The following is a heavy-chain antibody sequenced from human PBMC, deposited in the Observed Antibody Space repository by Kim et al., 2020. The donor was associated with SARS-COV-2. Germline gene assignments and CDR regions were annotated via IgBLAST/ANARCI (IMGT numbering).Heavy chain of an antibody. Sequence: VAIYAQKFQGRVTMTRDTSISTDYMELTRLTSDDTAVYYCARENNYSFDYWGQGSLVTVSS. CDR3: ARENNYSFDY. V-gene: IGHV1-2*02. CDR2: VA. J-gene: IGHJ4*02. D-gene: IGHD4-4*01.